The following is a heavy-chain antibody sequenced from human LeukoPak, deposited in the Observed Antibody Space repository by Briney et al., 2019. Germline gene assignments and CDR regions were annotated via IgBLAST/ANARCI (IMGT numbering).Heavy chain of an antibody. CDR1: GFTFSSYA. Sequence: GGSLRLSCAASGFTFSSYAMHWVRQAPGKGLEWVAVISYDGSNKYYADSVKGRFTISRDNSKNTLYLQMNSLRAEDTAVYYCAKAAGYYDSSGYYSSFDYWGQGTLVTVSS. V-gene: IGHV3-30*04. D-gene: IGHD3-22*01. CDR2: ISYDGSNK. J-gene: IGHJ4*02. CDR3: AKAAGYYDSSGYYSSFDY.